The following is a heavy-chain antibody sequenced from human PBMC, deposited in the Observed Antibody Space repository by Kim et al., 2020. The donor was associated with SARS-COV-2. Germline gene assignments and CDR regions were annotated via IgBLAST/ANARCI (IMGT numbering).Heavy chain of an antibody. CDR3: ARWSDIVVVPAAMRFDYYYGMDV. V-gene: IGHV1-69*13. J-gene: IGHJ6*02. D-gene: IGHD2-2*01. CDR2: IIPIFGTA. Sequence: SLKVSCKASGGTFSSYAISWVRQAPGQGLEWMGGIIPIFGTANYAQKFQGRVTITADESTSTAYMELSSLRSEDTAVYYCARWSDIVVVPAAMRFDYYYGMDVWGQGTTVTVSS. CDR1: GGTFSSYA.